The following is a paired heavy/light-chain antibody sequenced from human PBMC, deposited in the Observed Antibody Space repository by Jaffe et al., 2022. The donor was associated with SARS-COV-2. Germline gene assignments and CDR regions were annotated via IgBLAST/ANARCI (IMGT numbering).Heavy chain of an antibody. CDR2: IKEDGTEK. CDR3: ASLRVENYEGSGNYCFDY. D-gene: IGHD3-22*01. Sequence: EVQLVESGGGLVQPGGSLRLSCAASGFTFSNYWMSWVRQAPGKGLEWVANIKEDGTEKYNVDSVKGRFTVSRDNAKNSLYLQMNSLRAEDTAVYYCASLRVENYEGSGNYCFDYWGQGILVTVSS. J-gene: IGHJ4*02. CDR1: GFTFSNYW. V-gene: IGHV3-7*01.
Light chain of an antibody. CDR1: SSDVGYHNL. V-gene: IGLV2-23*01. Sequence: QSALTQPASVSGSPGQSITISCTGTSSDVGYHNLVSWYQQHPGKAPKLMISEGSKRPSGVSNRFSGSKSGNTASLTISGLQAEDEADYYCCSFARSGSLLFGGGTKVTVL. CDR2: EGS. J-gene: IGLJ3*02. CDR3: CSFARSGSLL.